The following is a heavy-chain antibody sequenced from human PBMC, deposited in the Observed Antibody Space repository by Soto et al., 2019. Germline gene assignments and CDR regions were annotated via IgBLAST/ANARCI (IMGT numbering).Heavy chain of an antibody. V-gene: IGHV1-58*02. CDR2: IVVGSGNT. J-gene: IGHJ4*02. D-gene: IGHD4-17*01. Sequence: ASVKVSCKASGFTFTSSAMQWVRQARGQRLEWIGWIVVGSGNTNYAQKFQERVTITRDMSTSTAYMELSSLRSEDTAVYYCAAVGSRDYGDYVASFFDYWGQGTLVTVSS. CDR3: AAVGSRDYGDYVASFFDY. CDR1: GFTFTSSA.